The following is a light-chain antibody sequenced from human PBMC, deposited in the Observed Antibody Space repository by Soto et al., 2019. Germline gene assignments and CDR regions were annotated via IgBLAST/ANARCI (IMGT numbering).Light chain of an antibody. J-gene: IGKJ3*01. V-gene: IGKV3-11*01. CDR3: QQRYKWPS. CDR1: QSVSTY. CDR2: HPX. Sequence: EIVMTQSPATLSLSPGETATLSCRASQSVSTYLSLYQQRPHHSPXXLXXHPXXXTTGIPARFSGSGSGTDFILTISSLEPEDFAVYYCQQRYKWPSFGPGTKVDIK.